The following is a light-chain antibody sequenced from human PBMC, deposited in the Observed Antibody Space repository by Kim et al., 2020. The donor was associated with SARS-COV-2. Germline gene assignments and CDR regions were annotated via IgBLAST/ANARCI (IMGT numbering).Light chain of an antibody. V-gene: IGKV1-5*03. J-gene: IGKJ2*01. CDR3: QHYRRFPYT. CDR2: MAS. CDR1: QDVDTF. Sequence: SASVRDRVTITCRARQDVDTFVAWYQQKPGKAPKLLIYMASSLEGGVPSRFSGSGSGTGFTLTISSLQPDDFATYYCQHYRRFPYTFGQGTKLEI.